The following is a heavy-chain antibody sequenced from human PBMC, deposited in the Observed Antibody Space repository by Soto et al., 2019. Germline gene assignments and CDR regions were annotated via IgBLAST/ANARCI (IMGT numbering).Heavy chain of an antibody. CDR2: ISYDGGSQ. CDR1: GFTFSSYG. J-gene: IGHJ5*01. Sequence: QVQLVESGGGVVQPVRSLILSCAASGFTFSSYGMHWVRQAPGKGLEWVSVISYDGGSQYYADSVKGRFTISRDKSKNTLYLQMNSLRPDDTAVYYCARGRNWFDSWGQGTLVTVSS. V-gene: IGHV3-30-3*01. CDR3: ARGRNWFDS.